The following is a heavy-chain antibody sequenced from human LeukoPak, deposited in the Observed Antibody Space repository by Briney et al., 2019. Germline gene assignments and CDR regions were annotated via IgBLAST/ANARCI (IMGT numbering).Heavy chain of an antibody. J-gene: IGHJ4*02. CDR2: IYYSGST. Sequence: SDTLSLTNPHRPSCRRGSSLGWIPQPPGKGLEWIGYIYYSGSTKYNPSLKSRVTISVDTSKNHFSLRLSSVTAADTAVYYCARWSFGLGSYYSDYWGQGTLVTVSS. V-gene: IGHV4-59*01. CDR1: PSCRRGSS. CDR3: ARWSFGLGSYYSDY. D-gene: IGHD3-10*01.